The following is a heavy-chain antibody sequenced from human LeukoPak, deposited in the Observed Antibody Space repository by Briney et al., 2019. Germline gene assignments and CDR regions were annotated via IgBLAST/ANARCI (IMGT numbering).Heavy chain of an antibody. CDR3: ARDHSGHGLDV. J-gene: IGHJ6*02. V-gene: IGHV3-13*01. Sequence: GGSLRLSCTASGFTFSTYDMHWVRQVPGEGLEWVSGIGKAGDTHYPGSVKGRFTISREHGRNSLYLPMNSLQAGDTAVYYCARDHSGHGLDVWGQGTTVTVSS. CDR2: IGKAGDT. D-gene: IGHD5-12*01. CDR1: GFTFSTYD.